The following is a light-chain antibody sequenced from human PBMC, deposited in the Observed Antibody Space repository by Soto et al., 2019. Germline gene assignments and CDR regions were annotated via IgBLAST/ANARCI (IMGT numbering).Light chain of an antibody. CDR3: QQYNSYSYT. CDR2: DAS. CDR1: QSISSW. V-gene: IGKV1-5*01. J-gene: IGKJ2*01. Sequence: DIQMTQSPFTLSASVGDRVTITCRASQSISSWLAWYQQKPGKAPKLLIYDASSLESGVPSRFSGSGSGTEFTLTISSLQPDDFATYYCQQYNSYSYTFGQGTKVDIK.